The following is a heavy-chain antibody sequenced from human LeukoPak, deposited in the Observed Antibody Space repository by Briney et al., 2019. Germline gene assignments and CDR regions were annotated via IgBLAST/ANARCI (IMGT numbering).Heavy chain of an antibody. CDR3: ARSLVWSYAFDI. Sequence: PGGSLRLSCAASGFTFSSYEMNWVRQAPGKGLEWVSYISSSGSTIYYADSVKGRFTISRDNAKNSLYLQMNSLRAEDTALYYCARSLVWSYAFDIWGQGTMVTVSS. CDR1: GFTFSSYE. J-gene: IGHJ3*02. CDR2: ISSSGSTI. D-gene: IGHD4/OR15-4a*01. V-gene: IGHV3-48*03.